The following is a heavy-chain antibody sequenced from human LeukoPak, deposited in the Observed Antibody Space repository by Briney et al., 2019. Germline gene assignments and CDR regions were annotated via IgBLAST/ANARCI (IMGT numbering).Heavy chain of an antibody. V-gene: IGHV3-30*02. Sequence: AGTLSLSCAVSGFTFSTYGMHWVRQPPPQGLELVAYIRYDGSRKYYNDSVKGQFTISRDNSKNTLYLQMNSLRAEDTAVYYCAKNQYGSSYYFDYWGQGTLVTVSS. J-gene: IGHJ4*02. CDR3: AKNQYGSSYYFDY. CDR2: IRYDGSRK. D-gene: IGHD6-6*01. CDR1: GFTFSTYG.